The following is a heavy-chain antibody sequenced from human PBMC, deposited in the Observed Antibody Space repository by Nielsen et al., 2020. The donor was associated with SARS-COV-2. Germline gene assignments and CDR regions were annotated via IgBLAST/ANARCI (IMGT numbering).Heavy chain of an antibody. CDR3: ARDYTALGLGVFDY. V-gene: IGHV4-30-4*01. CDR2: IYYSGST. J-gene: IGHJ4*02. D-gene: IGHD5-18*01. CDR1: GGSISSGDYY. Sequence: SETLSLTCTVSGGSISSGDYYWSWIRQPPGKGLEWIGYIYYSGSTYYNPSLKSRVTISVDTSKNQFSLKLSSVTAADTAVYYCARDYTALGLGVFDYWGQGTLVTVSS.